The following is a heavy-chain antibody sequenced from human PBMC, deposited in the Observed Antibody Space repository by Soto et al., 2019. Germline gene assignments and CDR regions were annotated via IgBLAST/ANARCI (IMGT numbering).Heavy chain of an antibody. CDR3: ARAVYFDWLPVLDY. Sequence: ASVKVSCKASGYTFTGYYMHWVRQAPGQGLEWMGWINPNSGGTNYAQKFQGWVTMTRDTSISTAYMELSRLRSDDTAVYYCARAVYFDWLPVLDYWGQGTLVTVSS. CDR1: GYTFTGYY. D-gene: IGHD3-9*01. V-gene: IGHV1-2*04. CDR2: INPNSGGT. J-gene: IGHJ4*02.